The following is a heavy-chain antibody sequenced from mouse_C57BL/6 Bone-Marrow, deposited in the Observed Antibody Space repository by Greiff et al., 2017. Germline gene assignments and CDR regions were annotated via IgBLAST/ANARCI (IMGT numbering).Heavy chain of an antibody. V-gene: IGHV1-62-2*01. CDR2: FYPGSGSI. D-gene: IGHD2-2*01. J-gene: IGHJ2*01. Sequence: VQLQESGAELVKPGASVKLSCKASGYTFTEYTIHWVKQRSGQGLEWIGWFYPGSGSIKYNEKFKDKATLTADKSSSTVYMELSRLTSEDSAVYFCARHKGIPLYGYDRGYFDYWGQGTTLTVSS. CDR3: ARHKGIPLYGYDRGYFDY. CDR1: GYTFTEYT.